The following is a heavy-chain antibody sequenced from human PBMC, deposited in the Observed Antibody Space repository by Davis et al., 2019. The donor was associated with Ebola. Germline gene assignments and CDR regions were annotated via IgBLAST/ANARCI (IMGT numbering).Heavy chain of an antibody. J-gene: IGHJ4*02. CDR3: ARDRAMSGSLPRY. CDR2: ISAYNGNT. CDR1: GYTFTSHG. Sequence: ASVTVSCMASGYTFTSHGISRVRQAPGQGLEWMGWISAYNGNTNYAQKLQGRVTMTTDTSTSTAYMELRSLRSDDTAVYYCARDRAMSGSLPRYWGQGTLVTVSS. D-gene: IGHD1-26*01. V-gene: IGHV1-18*04.